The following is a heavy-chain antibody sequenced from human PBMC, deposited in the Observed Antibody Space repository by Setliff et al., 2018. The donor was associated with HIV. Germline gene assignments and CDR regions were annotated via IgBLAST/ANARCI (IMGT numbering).Heavy chain of an antibody. CDR2: IDWDDDK. D-gene: IGHD1-20*01. CDR3: AHSNSAVVNY. J-gene: IGHJ4*02. CDR1: GFSLSTSGMC. V-gene: IGHV2-70*12. Sequence: SGPTLVNPTQTLTLTCTFSGFSLSTSGMCVSWIRQPPGKALEWLARIDWDDDKYYSTSLKTRLTISKDTSKNQVVLIMTNMDPVDTATYYCAHSNSAVVNYWGQGTLVTVSS.